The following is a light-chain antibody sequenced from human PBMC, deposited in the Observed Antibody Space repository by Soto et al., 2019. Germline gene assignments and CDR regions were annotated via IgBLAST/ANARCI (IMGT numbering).Light chain of an antibody. V-gene: IGKV1-5*03. CDR2: MAS. J-gene: IGKJ1*01. CDR3: QKYNSSPWT. CDR1: QSVSTW. Sequence: DIPITHAHSTQSASVGDRATITCPASQSVSTWLAWYQQKPGKAPQVLISMASTLESGVPSRFSGSGAGTEFTLTISSPQPEDVATYYCQKYNSSPWTFGQGTKVDIK.